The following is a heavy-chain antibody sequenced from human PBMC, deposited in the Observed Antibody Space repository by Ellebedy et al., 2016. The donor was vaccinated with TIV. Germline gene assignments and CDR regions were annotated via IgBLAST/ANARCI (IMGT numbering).Heavy chain of an antibody. CDR1: GYTFTNYG. D-gene: IGHD2-2*02. Sequence: AASVKVSCKASGYTFTNYGISWVRQAPGQGLEWMGWISGYNGNTYSAQKLQGRVTMTTDTSTSTAYMELRSLRSDDTAVYYCARMDVVPAAIRDAMDVWGQGTTVTVSS. CDR3: ARMDVVPAAIRDAMDV. V-gene: IGHV1-18*04. CDR2: ISGYNGNT. J-gene: IGHJ6*02.